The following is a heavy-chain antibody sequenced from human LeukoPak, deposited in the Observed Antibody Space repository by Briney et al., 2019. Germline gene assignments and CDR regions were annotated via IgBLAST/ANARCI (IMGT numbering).Heavy chain of an antibody. D-gene: IGHD5-18*01. J-gene: IGHJ4*02. V-gene: IGHV1-69*05. CDR1: GGTFSSYA. Sequence: VASVKVSCKASGGTFSSYAISWVRQAPGQGLEWMGGIIPIFGTANYAQKFQGRVTITTDESTSTAYMELSSLRSEDTAVYYCARGDYSYGFVKWGQGTPVTVSS. CDR3: ARGDYSYGFVK. CDR2: IIPIFGTA.